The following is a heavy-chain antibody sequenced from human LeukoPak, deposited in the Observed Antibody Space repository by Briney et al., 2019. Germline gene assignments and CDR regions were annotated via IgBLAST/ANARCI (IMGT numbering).Heavy chain of an antibody. CDR1: GFTFSSYA. Sequence: GGSLRLSCAASGFTFSSYAMHWARQAPGKGLEWVAVISYDGSNKYYADSVKGRFTISRDNSKNTLYLQMNSLRAEDTAVYYCARAGYYDSRRRFFDYWGQGTLVTVSS. D-gene: IGHD3-22*01. J-gene: IGHJ4*02. CDR2: ISYDGSNK. CDR3: ARAGYYDSRRRFFDY. V-gene: IGHV3-30-3*01.